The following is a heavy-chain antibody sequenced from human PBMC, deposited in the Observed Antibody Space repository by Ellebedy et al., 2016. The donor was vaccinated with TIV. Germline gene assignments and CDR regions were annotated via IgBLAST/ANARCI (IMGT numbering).Heavy chain of an antibody. CDR1: GGTFSSYA. CDR2: IIPIFGTA. J-gene: IGHJ6*03. CDR3: ARDDIVVVPAAEGDYYYYMDV. V-gene: IGHV1-69*13. D-gene: IGHD2-2*01. Sequence: SVKVSXXASGGTFSSYAISWVRQAPGQGLEWMGGIIPIFGTANYAQKFQGRVTITADESTSTAYMELSSLRSEDTAVYYCARDDIVVVPAAEGDYYYYMDVWGKGTTVTVSS.